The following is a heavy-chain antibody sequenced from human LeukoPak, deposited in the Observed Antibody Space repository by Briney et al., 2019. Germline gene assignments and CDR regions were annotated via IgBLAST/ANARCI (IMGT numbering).Heavy chain of an antibody. Sequence: GGSLRLSCAASGFTFSSYEMNWVRQAPGKGLEWVAYISSSGSTIYIADSVKGRFTISRDNAKNSLYLQMNSLRAEDTAVYYCARERGYSGYDYFIDSPSDYWGQGTLVTVSS. V-gene: IGHV3-48*03. CDR1: GFTFSSYE. CDR3: ARERGYSGYDYFIDSPSDY. CDR2: ISSSGSTI. D-gene: IGHD5-12*01. J-gene: IGHJ4*02.